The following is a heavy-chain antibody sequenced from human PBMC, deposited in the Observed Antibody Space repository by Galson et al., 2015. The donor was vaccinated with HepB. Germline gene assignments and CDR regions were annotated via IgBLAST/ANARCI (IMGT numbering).Heavy chain of an antibody. CDR1: GSTFSGYY. Sequence: SVKVSCKASGSTFSGYYMHWVRQAPGQGLEWMGRINPTSGVTNYAQKFQGRVTLTRDTSISTAYMELSRLRSDDTAVYYCASVNPQLIPFDYWGQGTLVTVSS. D-gene: IGHD1-1*01. V-gene: IGHV1-2*06. CDR3: ASVNPQLIPFDY. CDR2: INPTSGVT. J-gene: IGHJ4*02.